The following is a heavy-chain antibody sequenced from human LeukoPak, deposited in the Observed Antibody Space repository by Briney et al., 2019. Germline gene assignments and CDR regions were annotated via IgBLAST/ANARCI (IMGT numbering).Heavy chain of an antibody. D-gene: IGHD1-26*01. Sequence: SETLSLTCSVSGGSISSSSFYWGWIRQPPGRGLEWIGSMYYSGSTYYNPSLKSRVTISVDTSKNQFSLKLSSVTAADTAVYYCATAGVSGSYFRFDYWGQGTLVTVSS. CDR2: MYYSGST. V-gene: IGHV4-39*01. CDR1: GGSISSSSFY. J-gene: IGHJ4*02. CDR3: ATAGVSGSYFRFDY.